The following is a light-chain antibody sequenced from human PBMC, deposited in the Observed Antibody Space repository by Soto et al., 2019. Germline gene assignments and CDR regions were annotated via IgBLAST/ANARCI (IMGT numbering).Light chain of an antibody. J-gene: IGLJ2*01. CDR2: NTS. Sequence: QAVVTQEPSLTVSPGGTVTLTCGSSTGAVTSGHYPYWFQQKPGQAPWTLIYNTSNKHSWTPARFSGSLLGGEAALTLSGAQPEDEAEYYCLLSYSGARVVFGGGTKVTVL. CDR1: TGAVTSGHY. V-gene: IGLV7-46*01. CDR3: LLSYSGARVV.